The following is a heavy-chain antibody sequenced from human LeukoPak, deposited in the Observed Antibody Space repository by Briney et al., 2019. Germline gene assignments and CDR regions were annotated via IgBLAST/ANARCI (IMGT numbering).Heavy chain of an antibody. CDR2: ISSSSSYI. CDR1: GFTFSSYS. D-gene: IGHD4-23*01. V-gene: IGHV3-21*01. Sequence: GGSLRLSCAASGFTFSSYSMNWVRQAPGKGLEWVSSISSSSSYIYYADSVKGRFTISRDNAKNSLYLQMNSLRAEDTAVYYCAPLGGYGGNSGVNSGYWGQGTLVTASS. CDR3: APLGGYGGNSGVNSGY. J-gene: IGHJ4*02.